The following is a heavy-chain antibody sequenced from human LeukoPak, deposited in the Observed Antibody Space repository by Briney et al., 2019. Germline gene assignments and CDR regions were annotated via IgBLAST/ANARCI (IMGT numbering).Heavy chain of an antibody. CDR1: GFTFSSYA. J-gene: IGHJ4*02. CDR3: ARAVPYDFWSGQGDY. CDR2: ISYDGSNK. D-gene: IGHD3-3*01. V-gene: IGHV3-30-3*01. Sequence: GGSLRLSCAASGFTFSSYAMHWVRQAPGKGLEWVAVISYDGSNKYYADSVKGRFTISRDNSKNTLYLQMNSLRAEDTAVYYCARAVPYDFWSGQGDYWGQGTLVTVSS.